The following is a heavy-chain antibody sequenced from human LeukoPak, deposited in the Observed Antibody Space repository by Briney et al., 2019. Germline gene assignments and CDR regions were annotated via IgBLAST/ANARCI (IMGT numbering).Heavy chain of an antibody. CDR1: GFTFSSHA. V-gene: IGHV3-23*05. CDR3: ANFVDTSMGGNDY. Sequence: GGSLRLSCAASGFTFSSHAMSWVRQAPGKGLEWVLAINSDSYYTYYADSVQGRFTISRDNSKNTLYLQMNSLRAEDTALYYCANFVDTSMGGNDYWGQGTLVTVSS. J-gene: IGHJ4*02. D-gene: IGHD5-18*01. CDR2: INSDSYYT.